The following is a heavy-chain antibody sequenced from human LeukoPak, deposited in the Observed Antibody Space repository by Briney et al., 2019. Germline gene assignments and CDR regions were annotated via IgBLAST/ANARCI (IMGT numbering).Heavy chain of an antibody. D-gene: IGHD3-10*01. Sequence: GGSLRLSCAASGFTFSSYGMHWVRQAPGKGLEWVAFIRYDGSNKYYADSVKGRFTISRDNPKNTLYLQMNSLRAEDTAVYYCAKDGLWIGEKKANMDVWGKGTTVTVSS. CDR1: GFTFSSYG. J-gene: IGHJ6*03. CDR3: AKDGLWIGEKKANMDV. V-gene: IGHV3-30*02. CDR2: IRYDGSNK.